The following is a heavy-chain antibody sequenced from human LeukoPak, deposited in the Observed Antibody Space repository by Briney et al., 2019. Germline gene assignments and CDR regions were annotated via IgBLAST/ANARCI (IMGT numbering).Heavy chain of an antibody. CDR3: AKETRPDPIEYFQH. J-gene: IGHJ1*01. CDR1: GFTFSSYA. V-gene: IGHV3-23*01. CDR2: ISGSGDNT. Sequence: PGGSLRLSCAASGFTFSSYAISWVRQAPGKGLEWVSAISGSGDNTYYADSVRGRFTISRDNSKNTLYLQMNSLRAEDTAVYYCAKETRPDPIEYFQHWGQGTLVTVSS.